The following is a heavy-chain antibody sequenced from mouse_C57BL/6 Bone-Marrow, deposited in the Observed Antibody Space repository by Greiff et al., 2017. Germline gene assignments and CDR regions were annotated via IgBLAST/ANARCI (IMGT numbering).Heavy chain of an antibody. CDR1: GYTFTDYN. J-gene: IGHJ2*01. CDR2: INPNNGGT. CDR3: ARGGFITTVVAPLGY. V-gene: IGHV1-22*01. Sequence: EVQLQQSGPELVKPGASVKMSCKASGYTFTDYNMHWVKQRHGKSLEWIGYINPNNGGTSYNQTFKGKATLTVNKSSSTAYMELRSLTSEDSAVYYCARGGFITTVVAPLGYWGQGTTLTVSS. D-gene: IGHD1-1*01.